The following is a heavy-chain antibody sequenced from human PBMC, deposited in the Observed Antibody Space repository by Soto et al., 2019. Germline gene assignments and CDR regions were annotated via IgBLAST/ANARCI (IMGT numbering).Heavy chain of an antibody. CDR3: ASWVRGVITLDN. D-gene: IGHD3-10*01. V-gene: IGHV4-39*01. Sequence: SETLSLTCTVTGGSISSSSYYWGWIRQPPGKGLEWIGSIYYSGSTYYNPSLKSRVTISVDTSKNQFSLKLSSVTAADTAVYYCASWVRGVITLDNWGQGNLLTVSS. CDR2: IYYSGST. CDR1: GGSISSSSYY. J-gene: IGHJ4*02.